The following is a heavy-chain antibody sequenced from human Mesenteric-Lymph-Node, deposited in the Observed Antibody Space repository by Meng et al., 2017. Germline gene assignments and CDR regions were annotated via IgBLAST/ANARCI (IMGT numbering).Heavy chain of an antibody. CDR2: IDWDDDK. CDR3: ARLRPYYDSSGYYYFDY. CDR1: GFSLSTSGMR. J-gene: IGHJ4*01. D-gene: IGHD3-22*01. Sequence: SGPTLVKPTQTLTLTCTFSGFSLSTSGMRVSWTRQPPGKALEWLARIDWDDDKFYSTSLKTRLTISKDPSKNQVVLTMTHMDPVDTATYYCARLRPYYDSSGYYYFDYWGQGTLVTVAS. V-gene: IGHV2-70*04.